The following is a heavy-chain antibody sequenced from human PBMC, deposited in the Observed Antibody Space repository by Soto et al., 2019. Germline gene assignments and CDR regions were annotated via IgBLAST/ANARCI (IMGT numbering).Heavy chain of an antibody. Sequence: GGSLRLSCAASGFTVSSNYMSWVRQAPGKGLEWVSVIYSGGSTYYADSVKGRFTISRDNSKNTLYLQMNSLRAEDTAVYYCARDNHLLYPRSGRYNDYGMDGWSQGTTVTVSS. V-gene: IGHV3-53*01. CDR1: GFTVSSNY. CDR3: ARDNHLLYPRSGRYNDYGMDG. D-gene: IGHD2-2*02. CDR2: IYSGGST. J-gene: IGHJ6*02.